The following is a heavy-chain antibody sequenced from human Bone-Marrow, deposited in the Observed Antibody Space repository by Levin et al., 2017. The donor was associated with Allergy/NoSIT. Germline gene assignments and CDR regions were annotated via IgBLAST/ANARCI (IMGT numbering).Heavy chain of an antibody. CDR2: ISSSSSTI. CDR3: ARDPYSSTWWYFDN. D-gene: IGHD6-13*01. J-gene: IGHJ4*02. CDR1: GFTFSSYS. Sequence: GGSLRLSCAASGFTFSSYSMNWVRQAPGKGLEWVSYISSSSSTIYYADSVKGRFTISRDNAKNTLFLQMNSLRAEDTAVYYCARDPYSSTWWYFDNWGQGTLVTVSS. V-gene: IGHV3-48*01.